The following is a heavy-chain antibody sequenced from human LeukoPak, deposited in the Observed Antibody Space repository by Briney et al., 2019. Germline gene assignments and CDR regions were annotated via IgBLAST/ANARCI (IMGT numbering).Heavy chain of an antibody. J-gene: IGHJ4*02. CDR1: GFTFNNYA. CDR3: AKDRTVTTAVGDY. D-gene: IGHD4-11*01. Sequence: GGSLRLSCAASGFTFNNYAMSWVRQAPGKGLEWVSAVSGSGDSYYADSVKGRFTISRDNSKNTLYLQMNSLRAEDTAVYYCAKDRTVTTAVGDYWGQGTLVTVSS. V-gene: IGHV3-23*01. CDR2: VSGSGDS.